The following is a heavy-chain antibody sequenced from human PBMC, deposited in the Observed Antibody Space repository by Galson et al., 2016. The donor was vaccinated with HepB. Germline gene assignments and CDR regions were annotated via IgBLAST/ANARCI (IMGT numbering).Heavy chain of an antibody. CDR2: AYYRSQWYC. CDR3: ARGGYWTTVGVFDS. J-gene: IGHJ4*02. V-gene: IGHV6-1*01. CDR1: GDSVSSDRAT. Sequence: CAISGDSVSSDRATWNWFRQSPSRGLEWLGRAYYRSQWYCDYAVSVKSRMTITPDTSKNQFSLHLDSVTPDDTAAYFCARGGYWTTVGVFDSWGQGTRVTVSS. D-gene: IGHD4-17*01.